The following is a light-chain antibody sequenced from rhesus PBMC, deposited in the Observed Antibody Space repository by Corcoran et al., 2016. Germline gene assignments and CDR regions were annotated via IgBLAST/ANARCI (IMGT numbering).Light chain of an antibody. CDR2: EGS. J-gene: IGKJ2*01. Sequence: DIQMTQSPSSLSASVGDRVTITCRASQAIFNDLAWYQQKPGQTPKLLIYEGSTLQNGIPSRFSGSGSWTDFTLAISSLQSEYLATYYCQHYYSPPYSFGQGPKVEI. CDR3: QHYYSPPYS. V-gene: IGKV1-25*01. CDR1: QAIFND.